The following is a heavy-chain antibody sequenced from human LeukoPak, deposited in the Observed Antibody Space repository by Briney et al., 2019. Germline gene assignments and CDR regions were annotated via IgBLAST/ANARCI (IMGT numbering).Heavy chain of an antibody. CDR2: IKQDGSEK. D-gene: IGHD5-18*01. CDR1: GFIFSSYW. CDR3: ARDSRGYSYGSDFDY. Sequence: GGSLRLSCAASGFIFSSYWMSWVRQAPGKGLEWVANIKQDGSEKYYVDSVKGRFTISRDNAKNSLYLQMDSLRAEDTAVYYCARDSRGYSYGSDFDYWGQGTLVTVSS. J-gene: IGHJ4*02. V-gene: IGHV3-7*01.